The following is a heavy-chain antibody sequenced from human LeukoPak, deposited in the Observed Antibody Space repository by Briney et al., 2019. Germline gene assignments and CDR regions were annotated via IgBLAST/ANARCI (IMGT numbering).Heavy chain of an antibody. D-gene: IGHD3-22*01. CDR1: GYTFTSYD. CDR3: ARDPRYYDGQYYFDY. V-gene: IGHV1-8*01. Sequence: ASVKVSCKASGYTFTSYDINWVRQATGQGLEWMGWMNPNSGNTGYAQKFQGRVTMTTDTSTSTAYMELRSLRSDDTAVYYCARDPRYYDGQYYFDYWGQGTLVTVSS. CDR2: MNPNSGNT. J-gene: IGHJ4*02.